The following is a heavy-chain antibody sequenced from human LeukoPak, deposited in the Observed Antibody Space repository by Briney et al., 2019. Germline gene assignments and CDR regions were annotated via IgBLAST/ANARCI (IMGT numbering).Heavy chain of an antibody. D-gene: IGHD1-26*01. Sequence: SETLSLTCTVSGGSISSYYWSWIRQPPGKGLEWIGYIYYSGSTNYNPSLKSRVTISVDKSKNQFSLKLSSVTAADTAVYYCASSLYSGVDYWGQGTLVTVSS. CDR2: IYYSGST. V-gene: IGHV4-59*12. J-gene: IGHJ4*02. CDR1: GGSISSYY. CDR3: ASSLYSGVDY.